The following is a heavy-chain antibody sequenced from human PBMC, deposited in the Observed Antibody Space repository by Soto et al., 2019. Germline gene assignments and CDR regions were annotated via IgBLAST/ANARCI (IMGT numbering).Heavy chain of an antibody. CDR1: GFTFSSYA. J-gene: IGHJ4*02. V-gene: IGHV3-23*01. Sequence: GESLKISCAASGFTFSSYAMSWVRQAPGKGLEWVSAISGSGGSTYYADSVKGRFTISRDNSKNTLYLQMNSLRAEDTAVYYCAKDGRQRWLQYRGAWYFDYWGQGTLVTVSS. CDR2: ISGSGGST. CDR3: AKDGRQRWLQYRGAWYFDY. D-gene: IGHD5-12*01.